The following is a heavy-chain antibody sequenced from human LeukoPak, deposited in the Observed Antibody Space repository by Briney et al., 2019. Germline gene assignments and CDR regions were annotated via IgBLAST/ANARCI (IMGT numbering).Heavy chain of an antibody. V-gene: IGHV1-3*01. Sequence: EWMGWINAGNGNTKYSQKFQGRVTITRDTSASTAYMELSSLRSEDTAVYYCARGVGSGYYLWGQGTLVTVSS. CDR3: ARGVGSGYYL. CDR2: INAGNGNT. D-gene: IGHD3-3*01. J-gene: IGHJ4*02.